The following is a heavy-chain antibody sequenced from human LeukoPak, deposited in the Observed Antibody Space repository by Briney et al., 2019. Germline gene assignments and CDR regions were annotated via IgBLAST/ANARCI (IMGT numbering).Heavy chain of an antibody. CDR1: GGSISSSSYY. D-gene: IGHD5-18*01. Sequence: SETLSLTCTVSGGSISSSSYYWGWIRQPPGKGLEWIGSIYYSGSTYYNPSLKSRVTISIDTSKNQFSLKLSSVTAADTAVYYCARGIQKPPGDYWGQGTLVTVSS. J-gene: IGHJ4*02. CDR3: ARGIQKPPGDY. V-gene: IGHV4-39*01. CDR2: IYYSGST.